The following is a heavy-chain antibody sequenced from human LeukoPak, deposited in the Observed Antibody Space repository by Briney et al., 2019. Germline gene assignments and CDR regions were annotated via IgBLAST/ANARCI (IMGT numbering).Heavy chain of an antibody. CDR2: IKQDGSEK. CDR1: GFTFNNYW. Sequence: GGSLRLSCAASGFTFNNYWMSWVRQAPGKGLEWVANIKQDGSEKYYVDSVKGRFTISRDNAKKSLYLQMNSLRAEDTAVYYCAKWDHDILTGYHWLDYWGQGTLVTVSS. D-gene: IGHD3-9*01. V-gene: IGHV3-7*02. CDR3: AKWDHDILTGYHWLDY. J-gene: IGHJ4*01.